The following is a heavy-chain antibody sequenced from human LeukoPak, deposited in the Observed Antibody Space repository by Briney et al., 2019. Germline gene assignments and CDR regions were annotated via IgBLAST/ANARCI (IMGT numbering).Heavy chain of an antibody. CDR2: IYTSGST. V-gene: IGHV4-4*07. CDR1: GGSISSYY. J-gene: IGHJ4*02. CDR3: ARVDLRAAYFDY. Sequence: PSETLSLTCTVSGGSISSYYWSWIRQPAGKGLEWIGRIYTSGSTGYNPSLKSRVTMSVDTSKNQFSMKLSSVTAADTAVYYCARVDLRAAYFDYWGQGTLVTVSS. D-gene: IGHD2-15*01.